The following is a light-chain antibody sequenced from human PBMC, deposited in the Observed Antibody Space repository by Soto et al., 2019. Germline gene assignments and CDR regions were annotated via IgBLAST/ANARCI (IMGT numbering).Light chain of an antibody. Sequence: EIVLTQSPATLSLSPGERATLSCRASQSVSSYLAWYQQKPGQAPRLLIYDASNRATGIPARFSGSGSGTDFTLTISSLEPEDFAVYYCQQRSNWPPVLTFGGGTQVEIK. CDR3: QQRSNWPPVLT. V-gene: IGKV3-11*01. J-gene: IGKJ4*01. CDR1: QSVSSY. CDR2: DAS.